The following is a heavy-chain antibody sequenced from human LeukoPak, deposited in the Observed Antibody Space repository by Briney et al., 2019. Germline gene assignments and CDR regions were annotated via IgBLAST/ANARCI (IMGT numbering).Heavy chain of an antibody. V-gene: IGHV3-9*01. CDR1: GFTFSSYA. J-gene: IGHJ4*02. Sequence: GGSLRLSCAASGFTFSSYAMSWVRQAPGKGLEWVSGISWNSGSIGYADSVKGRFTISRDNAKNSLYLQMNSLRAEDTALYYCAKVGLTTVTTYFDYWGQGTLVTVSS. D-gene: IGHD4-17*01. CDR3: AKVGLTTVTTYFDY. CDR2: ISWNSGSI.